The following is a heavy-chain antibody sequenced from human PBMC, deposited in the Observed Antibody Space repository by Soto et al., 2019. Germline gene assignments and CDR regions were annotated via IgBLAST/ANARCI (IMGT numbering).Heavy chain of an antibody. CDR2: IYHSGST. Sequence: TLSLTCAVSGGSISSSNWWSWVRQPPGKGLEWIGEIYHSGSTNYNPSLKSRVTISVDKSKNQFSLKLSSVTAADTAVYYCARDRPTSIAARPDYYYGMDVWGQGTTVTVSS. V-gene: IGHV4-4*02. CDR3: ARDRPTSIAARPDYYYGMDV. J-gene: IGHJ6*02. D-gene: IGHD6-6*01. CDR1: GGSISSSNW.